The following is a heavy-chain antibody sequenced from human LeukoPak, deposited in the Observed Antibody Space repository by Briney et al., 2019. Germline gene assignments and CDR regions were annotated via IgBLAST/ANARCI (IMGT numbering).Heavy chain of an antibody. D-gene: IGHD2-2*02. V-gene: IGHV3-15*01. CDR1: GFKFYAFW. CDR2: IKSKTDGGTT. CDR3: AIVSDCSGTTCYTAYSYYYYMDV. J-gene: IGHJ6*03. Sequence: GGSLRLSCAASGFKFYAFWMSWVRQTPGKGLEWVGLIKSKTDGGTTDYSAPVKGRFTISRDDSQNTLFLQMDGLTTEDTATYYCAIVSDCSGTTCYTAYSYYYYMDVWGRGTTVTVSS.